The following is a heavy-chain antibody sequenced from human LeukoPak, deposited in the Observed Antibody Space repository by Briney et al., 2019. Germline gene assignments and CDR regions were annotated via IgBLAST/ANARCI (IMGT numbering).Heavy chain of an antibody. Sequence: SGRSLRLSCAASGFTFSSFGMHWVRQAPGKGLEWVAVIWYDGSKEYYADSVKGRFTISRDNSKNTMYLQMNSLRAEDTAVYYCAKDMYSSSWYYFDYWGQGTLVTVSS. CDR3: AKDMYSSSWYYFDY. V-gene: IGHV3-33*06. CDR2: IWYDGSKE. D-gene: IGHD6-13*01. CDR1: GFTFSSFG. J-gene: IGHJ4*02.